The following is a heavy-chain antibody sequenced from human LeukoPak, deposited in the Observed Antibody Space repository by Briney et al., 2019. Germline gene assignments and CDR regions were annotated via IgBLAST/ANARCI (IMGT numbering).Heavy chain of an antibody. CDR3: ARLYVDTAMVDFDY. Sequence: SVKVSCKASGGTFSSYAISWVRQAPGQGLEWMGGIIPIFGTANYAQKFQGRVTVTADKSTSTAYMELSSLRSEDTAVYYCARLYVDTAMVDFDYWGQGTLVTVSS. CDR1: GGTFSSYA. V-gene: IGHV1-69*06. D-gene: IGHD5-18*01. J-gene: IGHJ4*02. CDR2: IIPIFGTA.